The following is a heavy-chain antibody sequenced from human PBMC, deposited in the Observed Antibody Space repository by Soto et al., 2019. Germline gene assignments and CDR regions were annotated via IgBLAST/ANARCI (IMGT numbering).Heavy chain of an antibody. CDR3: ARGDRRRIAARPTYFDY. Sequence: SETLSLTCAVYGGSFGGYYWSWIRQPPGKGLEWIGEINHSGSTNYNPSLKSRVTISVDTSKNQFSLKLSSVTAADTAVYYCARGDRRRIAARPTYFDYWGQGTLVTVSS. CDR1: GGSFGGYY. J-gene: IGHJ4*02. D-gene: IGHD6-6*01. CDR2: INHSGST. V-gene: IGHV4-34*01.